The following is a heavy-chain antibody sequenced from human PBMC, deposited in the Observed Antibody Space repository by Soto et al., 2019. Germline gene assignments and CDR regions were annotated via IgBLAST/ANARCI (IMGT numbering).Heavy chain of an antibody. V-gene: IGHV3-11*01. CDR1: GFTFSDYY. CDR2: ISSSGSTI. D-gene: IGHD4-4*01. Sequence: GGSLRLSCAASGFTFSDYYMSWIRQAPGKGLEWVSYISSSGSTIYYADSVKGRFTISRDNAKNSLYLQMNSLRAEDTAVYYCARSGAPTVTTGYYYYYMDVWGKGTTVTVSS. J-gene: IGHJ6*03. CDR3: ARSGAPTVTTGYYYYYMDV.